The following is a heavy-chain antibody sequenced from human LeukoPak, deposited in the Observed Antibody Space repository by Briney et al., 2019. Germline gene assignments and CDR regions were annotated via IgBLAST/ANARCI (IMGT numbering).Heavy chain of an antibody. D-gene: IGHD3-10*01. V-gene: IGHV1-18*01. CDR1: GYTFTSYG. CDR2: ISAYNGNT. J-gene: IGHJ4*02. CDR3: AREGRLLWFGEYYFDY. Sequence: ASVKVSCKASGYTFTSYGISWVRQAPGQGLEWMGWISAYNGNTNYAQKLQGRVTMTTDTSTSTAYMELRSLRSDDTAVYYCAREGRLLWFGEYYFDYWGQGTLVTVSS.